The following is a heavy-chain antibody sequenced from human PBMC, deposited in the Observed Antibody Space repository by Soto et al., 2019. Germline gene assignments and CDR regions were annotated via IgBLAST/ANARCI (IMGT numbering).Heavy chain of an antibody. V-gene: IGHV3-23*01. J-gene: IGHJ4*02. CDR1: GFTFSSYA. CDR3: AKVERAVAGIID. Sequence: GGSLRLSCAASGFTFSSYAMSWVRQAPGKGLDWVSAISVSVGGTYYADSVKGRFTIPRDNSKNTLYLQMNSLRAEDTAVYYCAKVERAVAGIIDWGQGTLVTVSS. CDR2: ISVSVGGT. D-gene: IGHD6-19*01.